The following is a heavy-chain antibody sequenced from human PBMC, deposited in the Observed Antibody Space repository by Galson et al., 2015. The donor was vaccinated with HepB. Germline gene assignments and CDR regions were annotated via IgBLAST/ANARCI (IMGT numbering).Heavy chain of an antibody. J-gene: IGHJ3*02. D-gene: IGHD6-13*01. CDR1: GFTFSSYW. CDR2: INSDGSST. Sequence: SLRLSCAASGFTFSSYWMHWVRQAPGKGLVWVSRINSDGSSTSYADSVKGRFTISRDNAKNTLYLQMNSLRAEDTAVYYCARNRESSSWYADAFDIWGQGTMGTVSS. V-gene: IGHV3-74*01. CDR3: ARNRESSSWYADAFDI.